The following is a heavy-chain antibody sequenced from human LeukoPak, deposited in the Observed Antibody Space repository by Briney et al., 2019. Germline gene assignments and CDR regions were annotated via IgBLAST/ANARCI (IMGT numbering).Heavy chain of an antibody. CDR2: INPSGGST. V-gene: IGHV1-46*01. J-gene: IGHJ4*02. CDR1: GCTFTSYY. D-gene: IGHD2-15*01. Sequence: ASVKVSCKASGCTFTSYYMHWVRQAPGQGLEWMGIINPSGGSTSYAQKFQGRVTMTRDTSTSTVYMELSSLRSEDTVVYYCARDLALAHCSGGSCYELDYWGQGTLVTVSS. CDR3: ARDLALAHCSGGSCYELDY.